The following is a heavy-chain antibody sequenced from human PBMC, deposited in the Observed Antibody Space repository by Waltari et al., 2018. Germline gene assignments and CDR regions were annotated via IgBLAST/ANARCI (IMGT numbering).Heavy chain of an antibody. CDR1: GFRFIDFA. V-gene: IGHV3-23*01. CDR3: AKGRGYDFFDS. CDR2: MRGSGDST. J-gene: IGHJ4*02. D-gene: IGHD3-3*01. Sequence: QQLESGGGLVQPGGSLRLSCAASGFRFIDFAMNWGRQAPGKGLGWVSGMRGSGDSTYYANDVKGRFTISRDNSKNTLSLQMDGLRAEDTAVYYCAKGRGYDFFDSWGQGTLVTVSS.